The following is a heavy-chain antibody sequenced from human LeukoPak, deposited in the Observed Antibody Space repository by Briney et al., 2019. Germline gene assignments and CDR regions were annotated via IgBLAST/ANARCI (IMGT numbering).Heavy chain of an antibody. CDR3: AKVATWTYFDS. D-gene: IGHD3/OR15-3a*01. J-gene: IGHJ4*02. CDR1: GFTFSSFG. Sequence: GGSLRLSCAASGFTFSSFGMSWGRQAPGKGLEWVSGISGSGSSTYYADSVKGRFTISRDNSQNTLYLQMNSLRADDTAVYYCAKVATWTYFDSWGQGTLVTVSS. CDR2: ISGSGSST. V-gene: IGHV3-23*01.